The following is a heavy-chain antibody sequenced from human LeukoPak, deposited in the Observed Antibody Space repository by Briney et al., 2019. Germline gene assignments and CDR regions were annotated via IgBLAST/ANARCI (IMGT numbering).Heavy chain of an antibody. V-gene: IGHV3-30*19. CDR3: ARAMIAIYAFDI. D-gene: IGHD3-22*01. CDR2: ISYDGSNK. J-gene: IGHJ3*02. Sequence: PGGSLRLSCGASGFIFSNYGMHWVRQAPGKGLEWVAVISYDGSNKYYADSVKGRFTISRDNSKNTLYLQMNSLRAEDTAVYYCARAMIAIYAFDIWGQGTMVTVSS. CDR1: GFIFSNYG.